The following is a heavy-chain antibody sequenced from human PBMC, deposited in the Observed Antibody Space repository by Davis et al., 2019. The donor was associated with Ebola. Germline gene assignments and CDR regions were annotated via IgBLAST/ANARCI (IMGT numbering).Heavy chain of an antibody. CDR3: ARRSPYYDYWFDVQAGGFDP. V-gene: IGHV1-3*04. CDR1: GYSFTTYA. J-gene: IGHJ5*02. CDR2: INTANGNT. D-gene: IGHD3-3*01. Sequence: AASVKVSCKASGYSFTTYALQWVRQAPGRRLEWMAWINTANGNTKYSQSFQGRVTVTRDTSASTAYMELSNLRSEDTAVYYCARRSPYYDYWFDVQAGGFDPWGQGTLVTVSS.